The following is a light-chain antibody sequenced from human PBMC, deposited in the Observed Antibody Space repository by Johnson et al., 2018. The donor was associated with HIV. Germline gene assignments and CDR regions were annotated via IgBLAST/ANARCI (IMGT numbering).Light chain of an antibody. J-gene: IGLJ1*01. Sequence: QSVLTQPPSVSAAPGQKVTISCSGSSSNIGNNYVSWYQQLPGTAPKLLIYDNNKRPSGIPDRFYGSKSGTSATLGITGLQTGDEADYYGGTWDKPLSTGAVFVTGTQVTVL. CDR2: DNN. V-gene: IGLV1-51*01. CDR3: GTWDKPLSTGAV. CDR1: SSNIGNNY.